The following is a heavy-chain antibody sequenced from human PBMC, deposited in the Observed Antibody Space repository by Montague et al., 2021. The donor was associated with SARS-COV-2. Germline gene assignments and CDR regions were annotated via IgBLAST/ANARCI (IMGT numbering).Heavy chain of an antibody. CDR1: GGSVSSDTHN. D-gene: IGHD1-26*01. J-gene: IGHJ4*02. Sequence: SQTLSLTCTVSGGSVSSDTHNWAWIRQPPGKGLEWIASIFYKGNTYYNPSLRSRFTISINTSKNQFFLRVASVTAADTAVYYCARVPIGRHDNWGPGALVTVSS. CDR2: IFYKGNT. CDR3: ARVPIGRHDN. V-gene: IGHV4-39*01.